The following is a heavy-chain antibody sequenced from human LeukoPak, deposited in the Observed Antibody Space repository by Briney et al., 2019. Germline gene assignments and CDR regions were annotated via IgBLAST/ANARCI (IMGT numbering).Heavy chain of an antibody. J-gene: IGHJ4*02. CDR3: AKDLPLYGSGSPRPVSFDY. D-gene: IGHD3-10*01. Sequence: GGSLRLSCAASGFTFSSYGMHWVRQAPGKGLEWVAFIRYDGSNKYYADSVKGRFTISRDNSKNTLYLQMNSLRAEDTAVYYCAKDLPLYGSGSPRPVSFDYWGQGTLVTVSS. CDR2: IRYDGSNK. CDR1: GFTFSSYG. V-gene: IGHV3-30*02.